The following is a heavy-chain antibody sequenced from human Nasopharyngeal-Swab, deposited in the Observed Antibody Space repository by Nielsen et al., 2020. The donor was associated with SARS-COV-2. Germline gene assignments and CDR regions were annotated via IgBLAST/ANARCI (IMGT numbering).Heavy chain of an antibody. CDR1: GYTFSSYW. J-gene: IGHJ5*02. CDR2: IYPSDSDT. D-gene: IGHD2-2*01. CDR3: ARHGVFCSSTNCYGGWFDP. Sequence: GESMKISCQGSGYTFSSYWIAWVRQMPGKGLEWMGMIYPSDSDTRYSPYFQGQVTMSVDKSINTAYLHWSSLKASDTAMYYCARHGVFCSSTNCYGGWFDPWGQGTQVIVSS. V-gene: IGHV5-51*01.